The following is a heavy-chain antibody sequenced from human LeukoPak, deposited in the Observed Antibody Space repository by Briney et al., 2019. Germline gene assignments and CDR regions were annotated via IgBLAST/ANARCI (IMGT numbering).Heavy chain of an antibody. CDR3: AGGSGSEFDY. Sequence: PSETLSLTCTVSGGSISTYYWNWIRQPPGKGLEWIGYIYYSGRTDYNPSLKSRVTISIDTSKNQFSLKLSSVTAADTAVYYCAGGSGSEFDYWGQGTLVTVSS. CDR2: IYYSGRT. CDR1: GGSISTYY. D-gene: IGHD3-10*01. V-gene: IGHV4-59*01. J-gene: IGHJ4*02.